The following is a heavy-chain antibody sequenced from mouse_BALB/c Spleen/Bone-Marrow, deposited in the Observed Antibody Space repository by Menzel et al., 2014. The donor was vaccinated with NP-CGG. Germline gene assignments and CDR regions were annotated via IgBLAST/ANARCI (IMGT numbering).Heavy chain of an antibody. CDR2: ILPGSGST. CDR3: ASFHGRFAY. J-gene: IGHJ3*01. Sequence: QVQLQQSGAELMKPGASVKISCKATGYTFSSYWIERVKQRPGHGLEWIGEILPGSGSTNYNEKFKGKATFTADTSSNTAYMQLSSLTSEDSAVYYCASFHGRFAYWGQGTLVTVSA. V-gene: IGHV1-9*01. CDR1: GYTFSSYW.